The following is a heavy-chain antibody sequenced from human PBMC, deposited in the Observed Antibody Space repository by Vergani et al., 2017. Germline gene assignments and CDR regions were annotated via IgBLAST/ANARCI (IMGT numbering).Heavy chain of an antibody. J-gene: IGHJ4*02. CDR3: ARAVLMTTTVYFDY. CDR1: GGSISSGSYY. D-gene: IGHD4-17*01. V-gene: IGHV4-61*01. Sequence: QVQLQESGPGLVKPSQTLSLTCTVSGGSISSGSYYWSWIRQPPGKGLEWIGYIYYSGSTNYNPSLKSRVTISVDTSKNQFSLKLSSVTAADTAVYYCARAVLMTTTVYFDYWGQGTLVTVSS. CDR2: IYYSGST.